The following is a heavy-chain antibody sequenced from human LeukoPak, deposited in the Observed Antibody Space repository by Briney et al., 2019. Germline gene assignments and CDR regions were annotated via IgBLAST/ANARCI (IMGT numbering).Heavy chain of an antibody. J-gene: IGHJ4*02. Sequence: ASVKVSCKASGYTFTGYHMHWVRQTPGQGLEWMGRINPNSGDTNYAQKFQGRVTMTRDTSISTAYMELSRLRSDDTAVFYCARDYCSSTSCLFDYWGQGTLVTVSS. CDR1: GYTFTGYH. CDR2: INPNSGDT. V-gene: IGHV1-2*06. CDR3: ARDYCSSTSCLFDY. D-gene: IGHD2-2*01.